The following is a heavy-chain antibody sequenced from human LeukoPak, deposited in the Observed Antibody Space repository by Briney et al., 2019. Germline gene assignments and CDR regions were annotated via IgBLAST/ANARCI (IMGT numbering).Heavy chain of an antibody. Sequence: QPGGSLRLSCAASGFTFDDYAMHWVRQAPGKGLEWVSLISGDGGSTYYADSVKGRFTISRDNAKNTVYLQMNSLRAEDTAVYYCARRSGALSLDYWGQGTLVTVSS. CDR2: ISGDGGST. V-gene: IGHV3-43*02. CDR1: GFTFDDYA. J-gene: IGHJ4*02. D-gene: IGHD1-1*01. CDR3: ARRSGALSLDY.